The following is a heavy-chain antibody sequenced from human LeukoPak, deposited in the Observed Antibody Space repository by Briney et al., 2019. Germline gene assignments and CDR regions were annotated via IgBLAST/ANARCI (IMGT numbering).Heavy chain of an antibody. CDR1: GGPFSDYY. V-gene: IGHV4-34*01. CDR2: INHSGST. J-gene: IGHJ4*02. D-gene: IGHD6-19*01. Sequence: PSETLSLTCAVYGGPFSDYYWSWIRQSPGKGLEWIGEINHSGSTNYNPSLKSRVTISVDTSKNQFSLKLSSVTAADTAVYYCASVPPGYNSGWYDYWGQGTPVTVSS. CDR3: ASVPPGYNSGWYDY.